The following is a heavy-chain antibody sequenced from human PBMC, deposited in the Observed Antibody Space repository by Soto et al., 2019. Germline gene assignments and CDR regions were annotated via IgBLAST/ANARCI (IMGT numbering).Heavy chain of an antibody. CDR2: ISAYNGNT. CDR1: GYTFTSYG. V-gene: IGHV1-18*01. CDR3: ARDRGAYGMDV. Sequence: QVQLVQSGAEVKKPGASVKVSCKASGYTFTSYGISWVRQAPGQGLECMGWISAYNGNTNYSQKLQGRVTMTTDTSTSTVYMELRSLRSDDTAVYYCARDRGAYGMDVWGQGTTVTVSS. J-gene: IGHJ6*02.